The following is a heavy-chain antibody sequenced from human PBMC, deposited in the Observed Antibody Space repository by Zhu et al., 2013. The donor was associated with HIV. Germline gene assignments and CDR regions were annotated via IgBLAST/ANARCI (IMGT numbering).Heavy chain of an antibody. V-gene: IGHV1-69*01. CDR2: IIPIFGTA. J-gene: IGHJ4*02. CDR1: GGTFSSYA. Sequence: QVQLVQSGAEVKKPGSSVKVSCKASGGTFSSYAISWVRQAPGQGLEWMGGIIPIFGTANYAQKFQGRVTITADESMSTVYVEVSSLRSEDTAVYYCARIGRDLRFLEWLLWEYWGQGTLVTVSS. CDR3: ARIGRDLRFLEWLLWEY. D-gene: IGHD3-3*01.